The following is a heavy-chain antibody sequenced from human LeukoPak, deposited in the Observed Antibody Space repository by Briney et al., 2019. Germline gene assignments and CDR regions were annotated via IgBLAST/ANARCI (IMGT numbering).Heavy chain of an antibody. Sequence: GGSLRLSCAAFGFTFSSHWMSWVRQTPGEGLEWVAYMKQDGSEKYVVDSVKGRFTISRDNAKNSLYLQMNSLRAEDTAVYYCVRDGYTFEGVKTRFDYWGQGALVTVSS. CDR2: MKQDGSEK. V-gene: IGHV3-7*01. J-gene: IGHJ4*02. CDR1: GFTFSSHW. CDR3: VRDGYTFEGVKTRFDY. D-gene: IGHD3-16*01.